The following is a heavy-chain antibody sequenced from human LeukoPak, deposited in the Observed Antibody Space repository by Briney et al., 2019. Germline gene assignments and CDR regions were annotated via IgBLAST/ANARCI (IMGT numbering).Heavy chain of an antibody. J-gene: IGHJ4*02. CDR2: ISYSGPHM. CDR1: GFAFSRYS. D-gene: IGHD7-27*01. V-gene: IGHV3-21*01. Sequence: PGGSLRLSCAASGFAFSRYSMNWVRQAPGKGLEWVSSISYSGPHMFYADSVRGRFTISRDNAENSLFLQMNSLRAEDTAVYYCAKDGGLWVSAHWGDSWGRGTLVTVSS. CDR3: AKDGGLWVSAHWGDS.